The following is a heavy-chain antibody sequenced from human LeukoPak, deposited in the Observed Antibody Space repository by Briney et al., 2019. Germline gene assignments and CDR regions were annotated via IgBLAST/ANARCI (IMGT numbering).Heavy chain of an antibody. J-gene: IGHJ4*02. CDR2: ISSSGSTI. V-gene: IGHV3-11*01. Sequence: PGGSLRLSCAASGFTFSDYYMSWIRQAPGKGLEWVSYISSSGSTIYYADSVKGRFTISRDNAKNSLYLQMNSLRAEDTAVYYCARAKSSGYSSSCLDYWGQGTLVTVSS. CDR1: GFTFSDYY. D-gene: IGHD6-13*01. CDR3: ARAKSSGYSSSCLDY.